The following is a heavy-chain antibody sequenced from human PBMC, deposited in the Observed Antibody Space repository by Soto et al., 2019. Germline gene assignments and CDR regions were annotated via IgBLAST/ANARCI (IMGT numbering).Heavy chain of an antibody. CDR2: INPNSGGT. CDR1: GNTFTAYY. J-gene: IGHJ3*02. Sequence: GXSVKDSCNASGNTFTAYYMHWVRQAPVQGLEWMGRINPNSGGTNYAQKFQGWVTMTRDTSISTAYMELSRLRSDDTAVYYCARLSNTAMGRAFDIWGQGTMVTVSS. CDR3: ARLSNTAMGRAFDI. D-gene: IGHD5-18*01. V-gene: IGHV1-2*04.